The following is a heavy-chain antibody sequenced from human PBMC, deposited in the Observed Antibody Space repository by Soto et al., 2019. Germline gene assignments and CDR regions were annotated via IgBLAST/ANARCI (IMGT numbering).Heavy chain of an antibody. CDR1: GYTFNMYG. CDR2: ISAYNGNT. V-gene: IGHV1-18*04. J-gene: IGHJ5*02. Sequence: QVQLVQSGAEVKKPGASVKVSCKASGYTFNMYGITWVRQAPGQGLEWMGWISAYNGNTNYAQKFQGRFTMTTDTSTSTAYMELRSLRSDDTAVYYCARQDVVVPRAIPEFDPWGQGTLVTVSS. CDR3: ARQDVVVPRAIPEFDP. D-gene: IGHD2-2*02.